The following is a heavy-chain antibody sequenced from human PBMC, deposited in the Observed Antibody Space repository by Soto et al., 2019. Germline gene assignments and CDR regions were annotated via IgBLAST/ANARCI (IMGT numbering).Heavy chain of an antibody. CDR1: DDSIKTHY. V-gene: IGHV4-59*11. CDR3: ASGWMAAFDS. Sequence: PSETLSLTCNVTDDSIKTHYWSWIRQAPGKGLEWIGYIYYSGSTLYNPSLKGRVTISADTAKNQFSLRLTSLTAADTAVYYCASGWMAAFDSWGQGTLVTVSS. CDR2: IYYSGST. J-gene: IGHJ4*02. D-gene: IGHD2-2*03.